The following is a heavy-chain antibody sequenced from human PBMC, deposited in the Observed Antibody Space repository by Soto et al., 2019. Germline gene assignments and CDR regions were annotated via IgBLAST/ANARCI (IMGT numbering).Heavy chain of an antibody. CDR1: GYTFTGHY. CDR3: ARLTGVFRLVLDY. CDR2: INPNSGGT. J-gene: IGHJ4*02. D-gene: IGHD3-16*01. V-gene: IGHV1-2*02. Sequence: ASVKVSCKASGYTFTGHYMHWVRQPPGQGLEWMGWINPNSGGTNYAKKFQGRVTMTRDTSISTAYMELSRLRSDDTAVYYCARLTGVFRLVLDYWGQGTQVTVSS.